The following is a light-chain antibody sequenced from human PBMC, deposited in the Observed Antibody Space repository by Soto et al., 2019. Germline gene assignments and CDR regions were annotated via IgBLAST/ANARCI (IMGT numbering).Light chain of an antibody. J-gene: IGKJ1*01. CDR1: QSINTF. V-gene: IGKV1-39*01. Sequence: DIQMTQSPSSLSASVGDRVTISCRASQSINTFLNWYQQKPGKAPKLLIYAASNLQSGVPSRFSGSGSETDFTLTISSLQPEDFATYSCQQSYTTTWTFGQGTKVDIK. CDR2: AAS. CDR3: QQSYTTTWT.